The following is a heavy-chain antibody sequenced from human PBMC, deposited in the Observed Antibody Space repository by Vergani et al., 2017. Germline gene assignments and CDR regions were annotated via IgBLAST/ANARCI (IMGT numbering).Heavy chain of an antibody. CDR1: GYTFTSYG. CDR3: ARDYRFFGMNV. Sequence: QVQLVQSGAEVKKPGASVKVSCKASGYTFTSYGISWVRQAPGQGLEWMGGISAYNGNTNYAQKLQGRVTITKDTSTSTRYMELRSLRSDDTSVYYGARDYRFFGMNVWEQGPTVTFSS. CDR2: ISAYNGNT. V-gene: IGHV1-18*01. D-gene: IGHD3-3*01. J-gene: IGHJ6*01.